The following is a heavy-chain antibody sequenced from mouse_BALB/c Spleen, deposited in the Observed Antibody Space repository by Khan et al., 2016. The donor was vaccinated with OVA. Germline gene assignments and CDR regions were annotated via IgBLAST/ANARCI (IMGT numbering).Heavy chain of an antibody. CDR3: ARGTFAY. Sequence: EVQLQESGPELMKPGASVKISCKASGYSFTSYYMHWMKQSHGKSLEWIGYIDPFNADTDYNQKFTGKATLTVDKSSNTAYMHLTSLTSEDSAVYYCARGTFAYWGQGTLVTVSA. D-gene: IGHD3-3*01. V-gene: IGHV1S135*01. J-gene: IGHJ3*01. CDR2: IDPFNADT. CDR1: GYSFTSYY.